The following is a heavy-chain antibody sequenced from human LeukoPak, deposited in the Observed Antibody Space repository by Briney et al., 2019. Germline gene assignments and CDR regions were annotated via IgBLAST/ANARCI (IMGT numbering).Heavy chain of an antibody. D-gene: IGHD3-10*01. Sequence: SETLSLTCTVSGGAISSYYWSWIRQPPGKGLEWIGYISNSGSTNYNPSLKSRVTISVDTSKNQFSLRLSSVTAADTAVYYCAASNIWFGELLSFDYWGQGTLVTVSS. CDR3: AASNIWFGELLSFDY. J-gene: IGHJ4*02. V-gene: IGHV4-59*01. CDR1: GGAISSYY. CDR2: ISNSGST.